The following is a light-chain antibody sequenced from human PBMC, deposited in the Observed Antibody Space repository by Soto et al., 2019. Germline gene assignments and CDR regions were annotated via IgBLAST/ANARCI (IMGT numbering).Light chain of an antibody. CDR1: QSVSSN. J-gene: IGKJ5*01. V-gene: IGKV3-15*01. CDR3: QQYNNWPPST. Sequence: EIVLTQSPATLPVSPGERATLSCRASQSVSSNLAWYQQKPGQAPRLLIYGASTRATGIPARFSGSGSGTEFTLTISSLQSEDFAVYYCQQYNNWPPSTVGQGTRLESK. CDR2: GAS.